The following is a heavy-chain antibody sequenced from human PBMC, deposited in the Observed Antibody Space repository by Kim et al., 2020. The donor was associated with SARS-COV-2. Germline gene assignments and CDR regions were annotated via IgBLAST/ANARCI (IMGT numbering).Heavy chain of an antibody. V-gene: IGHV3-30*18. J-gene: IGHJ6*02. D-gene: IGHD6-19*01. CDR3: AKDSLHGYSSGWTYYYYGMDV. CDR2: ISYDGSNT. CDR1: GFTFSSYG. Sequence: GGSLRLSCAATGFTFSSYGMHWVRQAPGKGLECVAVISYDGSNTYYADSVKGRFTISRDNSKNTLYLQMNSLRAEDTAVYYCAKDSLHGYSSGWTYYYYGMDVWGQGTTVTVSS.